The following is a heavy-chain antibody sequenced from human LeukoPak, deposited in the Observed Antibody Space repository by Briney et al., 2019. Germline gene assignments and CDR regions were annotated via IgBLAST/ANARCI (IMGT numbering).Heavy chain of an antibody. D-gene: IGHD1-20*01. CDR1: GGSISSYY. J-gene: IGHJ4*02. CDR2: IYYSGST. Sequence: LETLSLTCTVSGGSISSYYWSWIRQPPGKGLEWIGYIYYSGSTNYNPSLKSRVTISVDTSKNQFSLKLSSVTAADTAVYYCARVITGMRDYWGQGTLVTVSS. CDR3: ARVITGMRDY. V-gene: IGHV4-59*01.